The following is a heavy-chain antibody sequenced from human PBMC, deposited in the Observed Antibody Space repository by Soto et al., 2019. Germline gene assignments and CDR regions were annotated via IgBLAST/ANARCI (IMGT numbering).Heavy chain of an antibody. D-gene: IGHD1-1*01. CDR2: ISRDDSDK. CDR1: GLTFSSHD. Sequence: QVQLVESGGGVVQPGRSLRLSCAVSGLTFSSHDMHWVRQTPGKGLEWVAGISRDDSDKDYADFVKGRFTISRDKSKHTLDLEMNNLRPEDTAVYYCAKGWVVQAGTGPVFDYWGQGTLVTVSS. J-gene: IGHJ4*02. V-gene: IGHV3-30*18. CDR3: AKGWVVQAGTGPVFDY.